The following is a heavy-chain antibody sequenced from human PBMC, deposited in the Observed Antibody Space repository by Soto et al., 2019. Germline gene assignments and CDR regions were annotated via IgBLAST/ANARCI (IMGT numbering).Heavy chain of an antibody. CDR2: ISAYTDNP. CDR3: ARVIPGAEAWFGP. Sequence: QVQLVQSGGEVKKPGASVKVSCKASGYTFTNYGVTWVRQAPGQGLEWMGWISAYTDNPNYAQKFQGRVTMTIDTSTTTAYMDLRSLTSDDTAVDYCARVIPGAEAWFGPWGQGTLVTVSS. V-gene: IGHV1-18*01. J-gene: IGHJ5*02. D-gene: IGHD2-2*01. CDR1: GYTFTNYG.